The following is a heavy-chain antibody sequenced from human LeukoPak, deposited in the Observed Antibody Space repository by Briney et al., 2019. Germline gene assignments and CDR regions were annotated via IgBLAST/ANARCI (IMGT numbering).Heavy chain of an antibody. Sequence: GGGLRLSCAASGCTLGSYEVNWVSQAPGKGLEWVSYISSSGSAIYYAESVKGRFTISRDNAKNSLYLQMNSLRAEDTAVYYCARRGDGYNSFDYWGQGTPVTVSS. CDR3: ARRGDGYNSFDY. CDR1: GCTLGSYE. V-gene: IGHV3-48*03. CDR2: ISSSGSAI. D-gene: IGHD5-24*01. J-gene: IGHJ4*02.